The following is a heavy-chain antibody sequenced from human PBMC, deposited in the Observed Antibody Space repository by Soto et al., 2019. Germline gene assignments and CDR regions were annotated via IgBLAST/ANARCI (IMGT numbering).Heavy chain of an antibody. D-gene: IGHD2-8*01. CDR1: GFTFDDYA. CDR3: VSWVSAHFDY. V-gene: IGHV3-9*01. Sequence: EVQLVESGGGLVQPGRSLRLSCAASGFTFDDYAMHWVRQAPGKGLEWVSGISSNGANTHYAESVKGRFTISKDASRNTVHLHMNSLRAEDTATYFCVSWVSAHFDYWGHGTPVTVSS. J-gene: IGHJ4*01. CDR2: ISSNGANT.